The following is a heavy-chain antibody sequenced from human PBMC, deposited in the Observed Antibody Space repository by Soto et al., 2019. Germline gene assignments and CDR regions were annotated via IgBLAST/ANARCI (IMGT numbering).Heavy chain of an antibody. CDR3: ARATRGSITTRPDY. J-gene: IGHJ4*02. Sequence: ASVKVSCKASGYTFTRHSMHWVRQAPGQGLEWMGMINPTGGGTTYAQKFQGRVTMTRDTSTGIVYMELTSLRPEDTAMYYCARATRGSITTRPDYWGLGTLVTVSS. CDR2: INPTGGGT. V-gene: IGHV1-46*01. CDR1: GYTFTRHS. D-gene: IGHD6-6*01.